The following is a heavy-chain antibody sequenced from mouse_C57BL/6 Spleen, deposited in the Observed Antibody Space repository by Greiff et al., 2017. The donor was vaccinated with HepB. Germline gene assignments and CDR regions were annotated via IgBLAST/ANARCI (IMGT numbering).Heavy chain of an antibody. V-gene: IGHV5-6*01. J-gene: IGHJ2*01. D-gene: IGHD1-1*01. Sequence: EVKLMESGGDLVKPGGSLKLSCAASGFTFSSYGMSWVRQTPDKRLEWVATISSGGSYTYYPDSVKGRFTISRDNAKNTLYLQMSSLKSEDTAMYYCARQGRVITTVVATDYWGQGTTLTVSS. CDR1: GFTFSSYG. CDR3: ARQGRVITTVVATDY. CDR2: ISSGGSYT.